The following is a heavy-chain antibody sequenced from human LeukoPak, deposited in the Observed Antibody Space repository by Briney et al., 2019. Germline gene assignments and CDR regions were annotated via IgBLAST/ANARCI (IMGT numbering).Heavy chain of an antibody. CDR2: ISGSIGTT. Sequence: GGSLRLSCAASGFTFSSSAMSWVRQVPGEGLEWVSAISGSIGTTYYADSVKGRFTISRDNSKNTLYLQMNSLRVEDTAVYYCARGRPHGNDYWGQGTLVTVSS. CDR1: GFTFSSSA. V-gene: IGHV3-23*01. CDR3: ARGRPHGNDY. D-gene: IGHD4-23*01. J-gene: IGHJ4*02.